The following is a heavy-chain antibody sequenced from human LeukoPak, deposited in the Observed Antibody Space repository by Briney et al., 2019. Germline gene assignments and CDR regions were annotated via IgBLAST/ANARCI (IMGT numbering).Heavy chain of an antibody. J-gene: IGHJ5*02. CDR3: ARRIRYCSSTSCYSHWFDP. V-gene: IGHV4-34*01. CDR2: INHTGST. CDR1: GGSFSGYY. D-gene: IGHD2-2*02. Sequence: SETLSLTCAVSGGSFSGYYWSWIRQPPGKGLEWIGEINHTGSTNYNPSLKSRVTISVDTSKNQFSLKLSSVTAADTAVYYCARRIRYCSSTSCYSHWFDPWGQGTLVTVSS.